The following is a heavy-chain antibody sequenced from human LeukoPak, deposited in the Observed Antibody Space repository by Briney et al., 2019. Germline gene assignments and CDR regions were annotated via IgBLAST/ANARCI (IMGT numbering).Heavy chain of an antibody. V-gene: IGHV3-23*01. CDR1: GFTFSNHG. Sequence: GGSLRLSCAASGFTFSNHGMNWVRQAPGKGLEWVSGISPSGDITYYADSVKGRFTISRDNSKNTLYLQMNSLRADDTALYYCARDRRYASFDNWGQGTLVTVSS. CDR3: ARDRRYASFDN. J-gene: IGHJ4*02. D-gene: IGHD1-1*01. CDR2: ISPSGDIT.